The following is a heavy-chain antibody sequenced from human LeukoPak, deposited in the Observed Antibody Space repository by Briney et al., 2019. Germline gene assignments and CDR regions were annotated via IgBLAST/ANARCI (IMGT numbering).Heavy chain of an antibody. CDR3: ATVPFGDFWSARRFDY. CDR1: GYTLTELS. Sequence: ASVKVSCKVSGYTLTELSMHWVRQAPGKGLEWMGGFDPEDGETIYAQKFQGRVTMTEDTSTDTAYMELSSLRSGDTAVYYCATVPFGDFWSARRFDYWGQGTLVTVSS. CDR2: FDPEDGET. J-gene: IGHJ4*02. V-gene: IGHV1-24*01. D-gene: IGHD3-3*01.